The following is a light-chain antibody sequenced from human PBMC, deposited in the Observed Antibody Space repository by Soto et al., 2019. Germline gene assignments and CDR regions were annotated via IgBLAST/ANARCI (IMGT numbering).Light chain of an antibody. CDR1: SSDVGGYNY. CDR2: DVS. Sequence: QSALTQPASVSGSPGQSITISCTGTSSDVGGYNYVSWYQQHPGKAPKLMIYDVSNRPSGVSNRFSGSKSGNTASLTISGPQAEDEADSYCSSYTSSSTLEVFGTGTELTVL. CDR3: SSYTSSSTLEV. V-gene: IGLV2-14*01. J-gene: IGLJ1*01.